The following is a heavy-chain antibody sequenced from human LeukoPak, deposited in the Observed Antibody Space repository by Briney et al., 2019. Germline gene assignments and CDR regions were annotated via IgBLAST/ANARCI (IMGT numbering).Heavy chain of an antibody. V-gene: IGHV3-9*01. CDR2: ISWNSGSI. J-gene: IGHJ4*02. CDR3: ARGDSSYPLDY. Sequence: GGSLRLSCAASGFTFDDYAMRWVRQAPGKGLEWVSGISWNSGSIGYADSVKGRFTISRDNAKNSLYLQMNSLRAEDTAVYYCARGDSSYPLDYWGQGTLVTVSS. D-gene: IGHD3-22*01. CDR1: GFTFDDYA.